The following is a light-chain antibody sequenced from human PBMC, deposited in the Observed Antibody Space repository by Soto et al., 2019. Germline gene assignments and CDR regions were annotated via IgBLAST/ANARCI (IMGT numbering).Light chain of an antibody. CDR2: AAS. CDR3: QQLKSYPRT. Sequence: DIQLTQSPSFLSASVGDRITITCRTSEGISSYLAWYQQKLGEAPKLLIYAASTLQSGVPLRFSGSGSGTEFTLTVSCLQPEDFATYYCQQLKSYPRTFGQGTKVQVK. J-gene: IGKJ1*01. V-gene: IGKV1-9*01. CDR1: EGISSY.